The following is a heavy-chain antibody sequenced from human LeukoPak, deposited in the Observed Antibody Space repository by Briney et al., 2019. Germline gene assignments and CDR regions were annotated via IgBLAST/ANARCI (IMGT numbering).Heavy chain of an antibody. CDR1: GGSISSYY. V-gene: IGHV4-59*01. D-gene: IGHD2/OR15-2a*01. Sequence: PETLSLTCTVSGGSISSYYWSWIRQPPGKGLEWIGYIYYSGSTNYNPSLKSRVTISVDTSKNQFSLKLSSVTAADTAVYYCARDSMTDSSTFDYWGQGTLVTVSS. CDR3: ARDSMTDSSTFDY. J-gene: IGHJ4*02. CDR2: IYYSGST.